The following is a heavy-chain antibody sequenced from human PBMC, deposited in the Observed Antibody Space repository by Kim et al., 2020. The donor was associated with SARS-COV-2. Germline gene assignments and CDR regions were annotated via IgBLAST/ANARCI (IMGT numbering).Heavy chain of an antibody. J-gene: IGHJ6*02. V-gene: IGHV3-48*04. CDR2: ISSSSSTI. CDR3: ARGNMGITRYYYYYYGMDV. Sequence: GGSLRLSCAASGFTFSSYSMNWVRQAPGKGLEWVSYISSSSSTIYYADSVKGRFTISRDNAKNSLYLQMNSLRAEDTAVYYCARGNMGITRYYYYYYGMDVWGQGTTVTVSS. CDR1: GFTFSSYS. D-gene: IGHD3-10*01.